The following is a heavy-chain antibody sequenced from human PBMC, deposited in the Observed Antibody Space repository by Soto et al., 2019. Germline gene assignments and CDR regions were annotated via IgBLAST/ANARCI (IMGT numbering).Heavy chain of an antibody. CDR1: GFTFSSYG. CDR3: AKVMGDIVVVPAAITFDY. J-gene: IGHJ4*02. D-gene: IGHD2-2*01. V-gene: IGHV3-30*18. CDR2: ISYDGSNK. Sequence: QVQLVESGGGVVQPGRSLRLSCAASGFTFSSYGMHWVRQAPGKGLEWVAVISYDGSNKYYADSVKGRFTISRDNSKNTLYLQMTSLRAEDTAVYYCAKVMGDIVVVPAAITFDYWGQGTLVTVSS.